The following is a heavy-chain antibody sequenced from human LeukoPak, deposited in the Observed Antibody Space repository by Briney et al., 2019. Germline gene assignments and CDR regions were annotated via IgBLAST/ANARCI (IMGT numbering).Heavy chain of an antibody. CDR1: GFTFSGHA. J-gene: IGHJ4*02. D-gene: IGHD5-12*01. CDR2: TSHDGSNK. V-gene: IGHV3-30*04. CDR3: ARDKAPSHIAVLDH. Sequence: AGGSLRLSCAASGFTFSGHAMHWVRQAPGKGLECLAVTSHDGSNKYYADSVKGRFTISRDNSKNTVYLQMNSLRAEDTALYYCARDKAPSHIAVLDHWGQGTLVTVSS.